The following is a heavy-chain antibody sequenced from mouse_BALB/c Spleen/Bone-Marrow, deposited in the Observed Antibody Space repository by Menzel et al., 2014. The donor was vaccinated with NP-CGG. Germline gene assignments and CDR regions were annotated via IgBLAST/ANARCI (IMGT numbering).Heavy chain of an antibody. D-gene: IGHD1-1*01. CDR3: ARESLYGSNYY. V-gene: IGHV1-4*01. J-gene: IGHJ2*01. Sequence: VQLQQSGAELARPGASVKMSCKASGYTFTSYTMHWVKQRPGQGLEWVGYINPSSGYTNYNQKFKDKATLTADKSSSTAYMQLSSLTSEDSAVYYCARESLYGSNYYWGQGTTLTVSS. CDR1: GYTFTSYT. CDR2: INPSSGYT.